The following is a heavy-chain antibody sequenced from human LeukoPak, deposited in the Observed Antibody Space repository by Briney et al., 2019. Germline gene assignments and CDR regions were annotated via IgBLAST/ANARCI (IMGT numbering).Heavy chain of an antibody. CDR2: ISYDGSNK. V-gene: IGHV3-30*04. Sequence: GRSLRLSCAASGFTFSSYAMHWVRQAPGKGLEWVAVISYDGSNKYYADSVKGRFTISRDNSKNTLYLQMNSLRAEDTAVYYCARGRAVAGTCLSYWGQGTLVTVSS. J-gene: IGHJ4*02. CDR3: ARGRAVAGTCLSY. CDR1: GFTFSSYA. D-gene: IGHD6-19*01.